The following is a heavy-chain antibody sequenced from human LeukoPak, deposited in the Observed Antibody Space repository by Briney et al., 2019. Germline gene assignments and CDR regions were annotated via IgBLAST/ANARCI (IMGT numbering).Heavy chain of an antibody. CDR1: GFTFSDYY. Sequence: GGSLRLSCAASGFTFSDYYMNWIRQAPGRGLEWISHIDFSGNSLYYADSVKGRVTISRDNAKNSLYLQMNSLRAEDTAVYYCVRDLGYCTNGVCHTRFDYWGQGTLVAVSS. J-gene: IGHJ4*02. D-gene: IGHD2-8*01. CDR2: IDFSGNSL. CDR3: VRDLGYCTNGVCHTRFDY. V-gene: IGHV3-11*01.